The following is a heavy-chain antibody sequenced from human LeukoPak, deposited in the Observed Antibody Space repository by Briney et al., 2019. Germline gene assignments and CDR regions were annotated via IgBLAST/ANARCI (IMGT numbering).Heavy chain of an antibody. V-gene: IGHV1-18*01. Sequence: ASVKVSCKASGYTFTSYGISWVRQAPGQGLEWMGWISAYNGNTNYAQKLQGRVTVTTDTSTSTAYMELRSLSLDDTAVYYCARGDYGGGFDYWGQGTLVTVSS. CDR1: GYTFTSYG. J-gene: IGHJ4*02. CDR2: ISAYNGNT. D-gene: IGHD4-23*01. CDR3: ARGDYGGGFDY.